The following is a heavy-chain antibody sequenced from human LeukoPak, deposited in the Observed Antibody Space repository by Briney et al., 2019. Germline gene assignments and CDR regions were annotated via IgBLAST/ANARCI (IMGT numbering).Heavy chain of an antibody. J-gene: IGHJ3*02. CDR1: GGTFSSYA. V-gene: IGHV1-69*01. D-gene: IGHD4-17*01. Sequence: VASVKVSCKASGGTFSSYAISWVRQAPGQGLEWMGGIIPIFGTANYAQKFQGRVTITADESTSTAYMELSSLRSEDTAVYYCARDLYGDYDVPTDAFDIWGQGTMVTVSS. CDR2: IIPIFGTA. CDR3: ARDLYGDYDVPTDAFDI.